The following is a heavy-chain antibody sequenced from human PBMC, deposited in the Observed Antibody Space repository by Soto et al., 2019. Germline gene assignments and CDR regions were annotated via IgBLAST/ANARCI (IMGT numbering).Heavy chain of an antibody. CDR1: GYTFTSYY. J-gene: IGHJ6*02. D-gene: IGHD2-21*01. CDR3: VRGIDIGHHYDYYGMDV. Sequence: QVQLVQSGAEVKKPGASVKVSCKASGYTFTSYYIHWVRQAPGQGLQWMGVINPSAEKTTYAQKFRGRVTVSRDTSTSTVYVELSSLRSEDTALYYCVRGIDIGHHYDYYGMDVWGQGTTLTVSS. CDR2: INPSAEKT. V-gene: IGHV1-46*01.